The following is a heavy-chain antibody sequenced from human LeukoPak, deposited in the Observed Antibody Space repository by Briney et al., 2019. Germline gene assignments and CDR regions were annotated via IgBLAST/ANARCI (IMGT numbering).Heavy chain of an antibody. CDR3: ARAGSSGWYPSGYYYYYMDV. CDR2: IKEDGGEK. D-gene: IGHD6-19*01. J-gene: IGHJ6*03. Sequence: GGSLRLSCAASGFTFGTYWMTWVRQAPGKGLEWVANIKEDGGEKYDVDSVKGRFTISRDNAKNSLYLQMNSLRAEDTALYYCARAGSSGWYPSGYYYYYMDVWGKGTTVTVSS. CDR1: GFTFGTYW. V-gene: IGHV3-7*03.